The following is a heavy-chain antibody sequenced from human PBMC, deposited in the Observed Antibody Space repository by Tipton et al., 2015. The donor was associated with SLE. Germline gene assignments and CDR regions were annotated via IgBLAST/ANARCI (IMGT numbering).Heavy chain of an antibody. CDR2: LSGSGEST. CDR3: AKDSYDYIWGINGSPPPGMDV. Sequence: GSLRLSCSASGFSFSSYIMTWVRQAPGKGLEWVSSLSGSGESTYYADSVRGRFTISRDNSRNTLHLQMSSLRAEDTAVYHCAKDSYDYIWGINGSPPPGMDVWGQGTTVIVSS. J-gene: IGHJ6*02. V-gene: IGHV3-23*01. D-gene: IGHD3-16*01. CDR1: GFSFSSYI.